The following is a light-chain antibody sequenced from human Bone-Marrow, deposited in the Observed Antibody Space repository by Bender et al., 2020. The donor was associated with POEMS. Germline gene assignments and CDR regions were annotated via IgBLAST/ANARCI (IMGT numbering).Light chain of an antibody. CDR3: SSYTSATTVV. CDR2: DVS. Sequence: QSALTQPPSASGSPGQSVTISCTGTSSDVGRYNYVSWYQQHPGKVPKLMIYDVSNRPSGVSNRFSGSKSGNTASLTISGLQAEDEADYYCSSYTSATTVVFGGGTKLTVL. V-gene: IGLV2-14*03. J-gene: IGLJ2*01. CDR1: SSDVGRYNY.